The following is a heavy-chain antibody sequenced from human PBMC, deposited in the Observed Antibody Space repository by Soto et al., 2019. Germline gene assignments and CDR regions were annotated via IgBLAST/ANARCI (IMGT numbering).Heavy chain of an antibody. D-gene: IGHD3-9*01. CDR1: GFTFSRYS. CDR3: ARSYDILTVYSGFDY. J-gene: IGHJ4*02. V-gene: IGHV3-21*01. Sequence: EVQLVESGGGLVKPGGSLRLSCAASGFTFSRYSMNWVRQAPGKGLEWVSSISGSSSYIYYADSVKGRFTISRDNAKNSLYLQMNSLRAEDTAVYYCARSYDILTVYSGFDYWGQGTLVTVSS. CDR2: ISGSSSYI.